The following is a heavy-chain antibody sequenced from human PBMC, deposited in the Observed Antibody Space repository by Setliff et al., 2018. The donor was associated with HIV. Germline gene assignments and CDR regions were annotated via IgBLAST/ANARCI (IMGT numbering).Heavy chain of an antibody. V-gene: IGHV1-69*05. D-gene: IGHD2-2*01. CDR3: ARGDIIAVPAAIDMDV. J-gene: IGHJ6*03. Sequence: SVKVSCKASGGTFSSYAISWVRQAPGQGLEWMGGIIPIFGTANYAQKFQGRVTITTDESTSTAYMELSSLRSEDTAVYYCARGDIIAVPAAIDMDVWGKGTTVTVSS. CDR1: GGTFSSYA. CDR2: IIPIFGTA.